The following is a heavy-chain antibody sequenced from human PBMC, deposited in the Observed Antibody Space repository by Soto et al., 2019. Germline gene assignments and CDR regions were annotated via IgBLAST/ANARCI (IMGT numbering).Heavy chain of an antibody. CDR1: GDSYSISTYS. CDR2: IYQSGVT. V-gene: IGHV4-30-2*01. Sequence: SETLSLTCNMSGDSYSISTYSWSWIRQPPGKALQWIGFIYQSGVTSYNPSLASRVSISLDRSNNQCSLKLKSVTAADTAVYFCAGMTYTSGLRFDPWGPGTLVTVSS. J-gene: IGHJ5*02. CDR3: AGMTYTSGLRFDP. D-gene: IGHD6-19*01.